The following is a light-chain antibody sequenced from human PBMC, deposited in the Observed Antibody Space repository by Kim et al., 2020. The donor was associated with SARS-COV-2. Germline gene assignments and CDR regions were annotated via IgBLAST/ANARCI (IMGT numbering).Light chain of an antibody. CDR3: QAWDSSTDYV. CDR2: QDS. CDR1: KLGDKY. V-gene: IGLV3-1*01. Sequence: VSPGQTASITCSGDKLGDKYACWYQQKPGQSPVLVIYQDSKRPSGIPERFSGSNSGNTATLTISGTQAMDEADYYCQAWDSSTDYVFGTGTKVTVL. J-gene: IGLJ1*01.